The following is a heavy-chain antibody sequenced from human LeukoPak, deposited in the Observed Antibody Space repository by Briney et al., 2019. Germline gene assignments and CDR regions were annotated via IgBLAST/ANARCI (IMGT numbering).Heavy chain of an antibody. V-gene: IGHV3-11*04. CDR3: ARAYYYDTVDY. CDR1: GFTFSDYY. Sequence: GGSLRLSCAASGFTFSDYYMSWIRQAPGKGLEWVSYISSSGSTIYYADSVKGRFTVSRDNAKNSLYLQMNSLRAEDTAVYYCARAYYYDTVDYWGQGTLVTVSS. J-gene: IGHJ4*02. CDR2: ISSSGSTI. D-gene: IGHD3-22*01.